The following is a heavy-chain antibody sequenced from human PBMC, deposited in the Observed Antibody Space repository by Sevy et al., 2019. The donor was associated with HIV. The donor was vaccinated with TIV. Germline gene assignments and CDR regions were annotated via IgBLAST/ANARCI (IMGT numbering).Heavy chain of an antibody. J-gene: IGHJ4*02. CDR2: ISSGSSYI. CDR1: GFTFSYYN. D-gene: IGHD3-10*01. CDR3: ARNLDYYASGPPDS. V-gene: IGHV3-21*01. Sequence: GGSLRLSCAASGFTFSYYNMNWVRQAPGKGLEWVSSISSGSSYIFYVESVKGRVTITRDNAKDSLFLQMNSLRAEDTAVYYCARNLDYYASGPPDSWGRGTLVTVSS.